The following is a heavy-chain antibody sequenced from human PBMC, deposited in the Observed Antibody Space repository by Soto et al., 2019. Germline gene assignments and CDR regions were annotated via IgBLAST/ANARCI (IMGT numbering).Heavy chain of an antibody. CDR1: GGSFSGYY. CDR2: INHSGST. Sequence: PSETLSLTCAVYGGSFSGYYWSWIRQPPGKGQEWIGEINHSGSTNYNPSLKSRVTISVDTSKNQFSLKLSSVTAADTAVYYCARGAQRSYYDFWSGYYYFDYWGQGTLVTVSS. D-gene: IGHD3-3*01. CDR3: ARGAQRSYYDFWSGYYYFDY. J-gene: IGHJ4*02. V-gene: IGHV4-34*01.